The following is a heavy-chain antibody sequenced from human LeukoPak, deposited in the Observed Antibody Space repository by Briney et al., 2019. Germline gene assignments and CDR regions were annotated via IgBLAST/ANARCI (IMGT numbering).Heavy chain of an antibody. CDR1: GFTVSSNY. V-gene: IGHV3-53*01. J-gene: IGHJ4*02. CDR3: AREHSRAYFDY. Sequence: PGGSLRLSCGASGFTVSSNYMSWVRRAPGKGVEWVSVIYSGGSTYYADSVKGGFTISRDNSKNTLYLQMNSLRAEDTAVYYCAREHSRAYFDYWGQGTLVTVSS. CDR2: IYSGGST. D-gene: IGHD5-18*01.